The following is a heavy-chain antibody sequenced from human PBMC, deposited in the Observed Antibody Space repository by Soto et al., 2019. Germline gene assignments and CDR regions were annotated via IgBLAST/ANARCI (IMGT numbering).Heavy chain of an antibody. Sequence: QVQLQESGPGLVKPSETLSLTCTVSGASVNNDYWTWIRQSAGKGLECIGYISYSGTINYNPSFRSRVSMSLDTSKNQFYLRLRSVAAADTGFYYCAKVIGGRKLFYYWGQGKLVTVSS. D-gene: IGHD3-16*01. J-gene: IGHJ4*02. CDR3: AKVIGGRKLFYY. V-gene: IGHV4-59*02. CDR1: GASVNNDY. CDR2: ISYSGTI.